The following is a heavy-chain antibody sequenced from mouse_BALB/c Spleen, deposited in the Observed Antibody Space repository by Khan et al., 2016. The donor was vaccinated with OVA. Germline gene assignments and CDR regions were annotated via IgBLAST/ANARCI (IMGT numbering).Heavy chain of an antibody. CDR3: GTSKRYYAMDY. D-gene: IGHD2-14*01. Sequence: QIQLVQSGPELKKPGETVKISCKASGYSFTDYSMHWVKQAPGKGLKWMGWINTETGEPTYADDFKGRFALSLETSVSTAYLQINNLKNEDTATYWGGTSKRYYAMDYWGQGTSVTVSS. V-gene: IGHV9-2-1*01. J-gene: IGHJ4*01. CDR2: INTETGEP. CDR1: GYSFTDYS.